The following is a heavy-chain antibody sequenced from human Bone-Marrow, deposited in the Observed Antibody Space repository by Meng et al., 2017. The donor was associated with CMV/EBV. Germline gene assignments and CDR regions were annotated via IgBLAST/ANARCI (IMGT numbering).Heavy chain of an antibody. Sequence: GESLKISCEASGFTFSNAWMSWVRQAPGKGLEWVGRIKSKTDGGTTDYAAPVKGRFTISRDDSKNTLYLQMNSLKTEDTAVYYCTTDRGGLFDYWGQGTLVTVSS. CDR1: GFTFSNAW. CDR3: TTDRGGLFDY. CDR2: IKSKTDGGTT. D-gene: IGHD3-10*01. J-gene: IGHJ4*02. V-gene: IGHV3-15*01.